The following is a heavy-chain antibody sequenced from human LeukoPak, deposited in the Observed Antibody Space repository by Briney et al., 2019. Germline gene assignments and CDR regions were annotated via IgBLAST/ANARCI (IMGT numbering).Heavy chain of an antibody. J-gene: IGHJ5*02. V-gene: IGHV4-34*01. CDR3: ARGGPRGGYDFWSGYFLNNWFDP. CDR2: INHSGST. Sequence: SETLSLTCAVYGGSFGGYYWSWIRQPPGKGLEWIGEINHSGSTNYNPSLKSRVTISVDTSKNQFSLKLSSVTAADTAVYYCARGGPRGGYDFWSGYFLNNWFDPWGQGTLVTVSS. D-gene: IGHD3-3*01. CDR1: GGSFGGYY.